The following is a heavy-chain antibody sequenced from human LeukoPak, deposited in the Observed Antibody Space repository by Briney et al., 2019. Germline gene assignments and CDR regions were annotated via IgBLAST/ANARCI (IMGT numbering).Heavy chain of an antibody. V-gene: IGHV5-51*01. CDR2: IFSSDSDT. CDR1: GYSFTFYW. Sequence: GESLKISCKGPGYSFTFYWIGWVRPIPGKGLEWSGIIFSSDSDTRYSPSFQGQDTISADNSISTAYLQWSSLKASDTAIYYCARHRNYGSGAGVLDCWGQGTLVTVSS. D-gene: IGHD3-10*01. J-gene: IGHJ4*02. CDR3: ARHRNYGSGAGVLDC.